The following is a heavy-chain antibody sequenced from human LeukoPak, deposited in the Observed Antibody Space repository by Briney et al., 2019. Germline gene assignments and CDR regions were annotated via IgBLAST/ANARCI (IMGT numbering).Heavy chain of an antibody. J-gene: IGHJ1*01. CDR1: GFTFSSYA. V-gene: IGHV3-23*01. Sequence: GGSLRLSCAASGFTFSSYAMSWVRQAPGEGLEWVSAISGSGGGTYYADSVKGRFSISRDNSKNTLYLQMNSLRAEDTAVYYCARDTCSWYSYFQHWSQGTLVTVSA. CDR2: ISGSGGGT. D-gene: IGHD6-13*01. CDR3: ARDTCSWYSYFQH.